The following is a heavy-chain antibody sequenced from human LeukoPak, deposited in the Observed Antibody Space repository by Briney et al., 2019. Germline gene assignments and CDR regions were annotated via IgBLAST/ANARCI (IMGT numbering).Heavy chain of an antibody. V-gene: IGHV3-33*08. CDR1: GFIFTDYA. CDR3: ARALFAGAFYGMDV. CDR2: IWNDGSNK. J-gene: IGHJ6*02. D-gene: IGHD3-10*01. Sequence: GRSLRLSCAASGFIFTDYAMHWVRQAPNKGLEWVAIIWNDGSNKYYADSVKGRFTISRDNSKNTLYLQMNSLRAEDTAVYYCARALFAGAFYGMDVWGQGTTVTVSS.